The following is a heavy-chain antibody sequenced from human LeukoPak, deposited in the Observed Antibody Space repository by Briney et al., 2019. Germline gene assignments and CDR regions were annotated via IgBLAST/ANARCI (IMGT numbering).Heavy chain of an antibody. CDR3: ARVNGYCSSTSCFRIPDY. CDR1: GGSISSGGYY. CDR2: ICYSGST. Sequence: PSQTLSLACTVSGGSISSGGYYWSWIRQHPGKGLEWIGYICYSGSTYYNPSLKSRVTISVDTSKNQFSLKLSSVTAADTAVYYCARVNGYCSSTSCFRIPDYWGQGTLVTVSS. J-gene: IGHJ4*02. V-gene: IGHV4-31*03. D-gene: IGHD2-2*03.